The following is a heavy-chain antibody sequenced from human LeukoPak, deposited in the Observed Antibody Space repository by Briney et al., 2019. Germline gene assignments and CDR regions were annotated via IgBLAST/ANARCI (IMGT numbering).Heavy chain of an antibody. CDR1: GGSFSGYY. J-gene: IGHJ4*02. CDR3: ASYSNRRAYFEY. CDR2: INHSGST. D-gene: IGHD6-13*01. Sequence: SETLSLTCAVYGGSFSGYYWSWIRQPPGKGLEWIGEINHSGSTNYNPSLKSRVTISIDTSKNQFSLKLSSVTAADTAVYYCASYSNRRAYFEYWGQGTLVTVSS. V-gene: IGHV4-34*01.